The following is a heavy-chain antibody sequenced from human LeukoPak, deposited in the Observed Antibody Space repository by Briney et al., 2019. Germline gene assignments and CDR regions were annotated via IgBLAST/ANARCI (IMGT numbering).Heavy chain of an antibody. CDR3: ARQESSNWD. D-gene: IGHD6-13*01. J-gene: IGHJ4*02. CDR1: GGSISSSIYY. V-gene: IGHV4-39*01. Sequence: PSETLSLTCTVSGGSISSSIYYWGWIRQPPGKGLEWIGSIFYSGSTYYNPSLKSRVTISVDTSKNQFSLKLNSVTAADTAVYYCARQESSNWDWGQGTLVTVSS. CDR2: IFYSGST.